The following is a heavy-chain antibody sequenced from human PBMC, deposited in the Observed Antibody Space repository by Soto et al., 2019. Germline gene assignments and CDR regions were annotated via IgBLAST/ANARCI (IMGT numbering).Heavy chain of an antibody. CDR2: VNIYKGNT. Sequence: VQLVQSGAEVKKPGASVKVSCKASGYTFTSYGINWVRQAPGQGLECMGWVNIYKGNTNYAQKLQGRVTMTTDTSTSTAYLELRSLRSDDTAVYYCARERGGYSYGDYWGQGTQVTVSS. CDR3: ARERGGYSYGDY. D-gene: IGHD5-18*01. CDR1: GYTFTSYG. J-gene: IGHJ4*02. V-gene: IGHV1-18*01.